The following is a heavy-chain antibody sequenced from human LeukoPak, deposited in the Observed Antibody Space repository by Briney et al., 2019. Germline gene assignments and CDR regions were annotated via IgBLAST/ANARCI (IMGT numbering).Heavy chain of an antibody. CDR3: AKSGDNIWNYFDP. CDR1: GFTFINYA. D-gene: IGHD1-7*01. Sequence: GGSLRLSCATSGFTFINYAMTWVRQAPGKGLEWVSSISGSGGNTYYADSVKGRFTMSRDNSKNTLNLQMNSLRAEDTAVYYCAKSGDNIWNYFDPWGQGTLVTVSS. CDR2: ISGSGGNT. V-gene: IGHV3-23*01. J-gene: IGHJ5*02.